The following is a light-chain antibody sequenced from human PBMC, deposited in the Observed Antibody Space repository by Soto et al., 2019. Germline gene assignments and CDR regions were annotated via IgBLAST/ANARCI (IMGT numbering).Light chain of an antibody. CDR1: SSNIGSNT. CDR2: KNN. V-gene: IGLV1-44*01. J-gene: IGLJ1*01. Sequence: QSVLTQPPSTSGTPGQRVTISCSGSSSNIGSNTVIWYQHLPGRAPKLLIYKNNHRPSGVPDRFSGSKSGTTASLAVTGLQSEDEADYYCAARDDSLNVYVFGTGTKVTVL. CDR3: AARDDSLNVYV.